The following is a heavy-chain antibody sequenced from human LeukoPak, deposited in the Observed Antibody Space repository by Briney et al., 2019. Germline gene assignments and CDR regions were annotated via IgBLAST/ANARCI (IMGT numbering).Heavy chain of an antibody. J-gene: IGHJ4*02. D-gene: IGHD3-22*01. CDR3: ARVSDGCYDS. V-gene: IGHV3-53*01. Sequence: GGSLRLSCAASGFTVSSNYMSWVRQAPGKGLEWVSVIYGGGSTYYADSVKGRFTISRDNSKNSLYLQMNSLRAEDTAAYYCARVSDGCYDSWGQGTLVTVSS. CDR2: IYGGGST. CDR1: GFTVSSNY.